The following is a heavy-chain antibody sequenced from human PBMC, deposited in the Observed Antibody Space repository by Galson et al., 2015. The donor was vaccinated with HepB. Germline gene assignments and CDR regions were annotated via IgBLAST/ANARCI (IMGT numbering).Heavy chain of an antibody. CDR1: GFTFSSYW. Sequence: SLRLSCAASGFTFSSYWMSWVRQAPGKGLEWVANIKQDGSEKYYVDSVKGRFTISRDNAKNSLYLQMNSLRAEDTAVYYCARDRKSFWSGYYYYYGMDVWGQGTTVTVSS. D-gene: IGHD3-3*01. CDR2: IKQDGSEK. V-gene: IGHV3-7*01. CDR3: ARDRKSFWSGYYYYYGMDV. J-gene: IGHJ6*02.